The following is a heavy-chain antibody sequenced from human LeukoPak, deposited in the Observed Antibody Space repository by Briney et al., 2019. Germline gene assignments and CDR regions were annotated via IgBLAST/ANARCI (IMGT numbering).Heavy chain of an antibody. CDR3: ARGSSGWYSVAY. CDR2: INPSGGST. CDR1: GYTFTSSY. V-gene: IGHV1-46*01. Sequence: ASVKVSCKASGYTFTSSYMHWVRQAPGQGLEWMGIINPSGGSTSYAQKFQRRVTMTRDTSTSTVYMELSSLRSEDTAVYYCARGSSGWYSVAYWGQGTLVTVSS. D-gene: IGHD6-19*01. J-gene: IGHJ4*02.